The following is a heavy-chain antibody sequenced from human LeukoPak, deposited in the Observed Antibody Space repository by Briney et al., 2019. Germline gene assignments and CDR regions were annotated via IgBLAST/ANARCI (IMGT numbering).Heavy chain of an antibody. CDR1: GFTVSSNY. Sequence: GGSLRLSCAASGFTVSSNYMSWVRQAPGKGLEWVSVIYSGGSTYYADSVKGRFTISRGNSKNTLYLQMNSLRAEDTAVYYCAREGGSGYEGFDYWGQGTLVTVSS. CDR2: IYSGGST. CDR3: AREGGSGYEGFDY. V-gene: IGHV3-53*01. J-gene: IGHJ4*02. D-gene: IGHD5-12*01.